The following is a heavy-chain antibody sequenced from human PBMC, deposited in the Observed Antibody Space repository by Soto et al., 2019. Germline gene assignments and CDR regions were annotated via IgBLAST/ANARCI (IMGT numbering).Heavy chain of an antibody. D-gene: IGHD3-3*01. CDR3: GVAPDGFGVALYYYYYGMDV. J-gene: IGHJ6*02. CDR2: IIPIFGTA. CDR1: GGTFSSYA. V-gene: IGHV1-69*13. Sequence: SVKVSCKASGGTFSSYAISWVRQAPGQGLEWMGGIIPIFGTANYAQKLQGRVTITADESTSTAYMELSSLRSEDTAVYYCGVAPDGFGVALYYYYYGMDVWGQGTTVTVSS.